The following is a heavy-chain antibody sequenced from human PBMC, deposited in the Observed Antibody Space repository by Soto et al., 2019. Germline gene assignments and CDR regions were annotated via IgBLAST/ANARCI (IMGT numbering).Heavy chain of an antibody. Sequence: QVQWVQSGAEVKKPGASVKVSGKASGYTFSNYGISWVRQAHGQGRGWLGWISAYSCDTNFAQRFQGRVTMTSDTSTSTAYMELSSLTSDDTTLYYCARDVVAITTGGPDYRGLGLLVNV. D-gene: IGHD3-22*01. CDR3: ARDVVAITTGGPDY. J-gene: IGHJ4*02. CDR1: GYTFSNYG. V-gene: IGHV1-18*01. CDR2: ISAYSCDT.